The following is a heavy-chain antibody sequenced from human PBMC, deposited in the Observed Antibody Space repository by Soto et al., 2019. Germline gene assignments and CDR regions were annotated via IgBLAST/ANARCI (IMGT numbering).Heavy chain of an antibody. Sequence: GGSLRLSCAASGFTFSSYAMSWVRQAPGKGLEWVSAISGSGGSTYYADSVKGRFTISRDNSKNTLYLQMNSLRAEDTAVYYCAKFCSSTSCYDYYYYYMDVWGKGTTVTVSS. CDR2: ISGSGGST. CDR1: GFTFSSYA. J-gene: IGHJ6*03. CDR3: AKFCSSTSCYDYYYYYMDV. V-gene: IGHV3-23*01. D-gene: IGHD2-2*01.